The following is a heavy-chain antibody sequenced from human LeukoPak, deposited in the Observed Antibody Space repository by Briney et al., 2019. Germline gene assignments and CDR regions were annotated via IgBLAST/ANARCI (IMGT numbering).Heavy chain of an antibody. CDR2: ISSSGRTI. CDR1: GFTFRSYT. J-gene: IGHJ3*02. Sequence: GGSLRLSCAASGFTFRSYTMNWVRQAPGKGLEWVSYISSSGRTIYYADSVKGRFTISRDNAKNSLFLQMNSLRDEDTAVYYCARAIFYYDSSGYAPVAFDIRGQGTMVIVSS. V-gene: IGHV3-48*02. CDR3: ARAIFYYDSSGYAPVAFDI. D-gene: IGHD3-22*01.